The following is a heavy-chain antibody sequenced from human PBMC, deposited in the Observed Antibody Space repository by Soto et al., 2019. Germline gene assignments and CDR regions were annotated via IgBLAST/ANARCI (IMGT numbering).Heavy chain of an antibody. CDR1: GFSFGSYS. CDR2: ISGSDVKT. V-gene: IGHV3-23*01. J-gene: IGHJ4*02. D-gene: IGHD3-3*01. Sequence: GGSLRLSCAASGFSFGSYSLSWVRQAPGKGLEWVSTISGSDVKTFYADSVKGRFSISRDTSQSTLYLQMNSLRADDTAMYYCARWSYLDYSGQGTRVTVSS. CDR3: ARWSYLDY.